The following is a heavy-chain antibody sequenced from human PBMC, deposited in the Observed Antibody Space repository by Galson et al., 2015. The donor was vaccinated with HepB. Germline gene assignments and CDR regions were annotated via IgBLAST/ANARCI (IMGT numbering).Heavy chain of an antibody. CDR2: INSAGRRT. V-gene: IGHV3-74*01. CDR1: GFTFSRYW. D-gene: IGHD3-10*01. J-gene: IGHJ6*02. Sequence: SLRLSCAASGFTFSRYWMHWVRQAPGKGLVWVSRINSAGRRTSYADSVKGRFPISRDNAKNTMYLQMNSLRAEDTAVYYCARDQVLWFGSDEGGMDVWGQGTTVTVSS. CDR3: ARDQVLWFGSDEGGMDV.